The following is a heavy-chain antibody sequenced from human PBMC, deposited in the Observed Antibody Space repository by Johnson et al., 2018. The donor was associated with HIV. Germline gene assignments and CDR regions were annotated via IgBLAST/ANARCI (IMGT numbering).Heavy chain of an antibody. Sequence: PLVESGGGLVQPGGSLRLYCVASGLTFSRNWMSWVRQAPGNGLEWVANLKQDGSEKYYVDSVKGRFTISRDNAKNSLFLQMNSLRAEDTAVYYCARVSRSSPAFDAFDIWGQGTLVTVSS. CDR1: GLTFSRNW. V-gene: IGHV3-7*03. D-gene: IGHD6-6*01. J-gene: IGHJ3*02. CDR2: LKQDGSEK. CDR3: ARVSRSSPAFDAFDI.